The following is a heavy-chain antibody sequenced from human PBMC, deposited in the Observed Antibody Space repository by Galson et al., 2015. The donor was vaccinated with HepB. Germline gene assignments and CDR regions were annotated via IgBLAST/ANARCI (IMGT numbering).Heavy chain of an antibody. Sequence: SCKASGYIFSGYYMHWVRQAPGQGLAWMGRINPNSGGTNYAQKFQGRVTMTRDTSISTAYMEMSRLRSDDTAVYYCARDRRYSGSHFNDYWGQGTLVTVSS. CDR2: INPNSGGT. J-gene: IGHJ4*02. CDR3: ARDRRYSGSHFNDY. CDR1: GYIFSGYY. D-gene: IGHD1-26*01. V-gene: IGHV1-2*06.